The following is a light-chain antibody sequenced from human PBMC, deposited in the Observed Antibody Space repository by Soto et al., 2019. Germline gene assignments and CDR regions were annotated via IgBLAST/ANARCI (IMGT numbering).Light chain of an antibody. CDR1: QDVNIY. J-gene: IGKJ4*01. CDR2: GAS. Sequence: EIVMTQSPATLSVSPGERATLSCRASQDVNIYLAWYQQKPGRAPRLLISGASTRATGIPARFSGSGSGTEFTLTISSLQSEDVAVYYCQQYGNWPLTFGGGTNVEIK. CDR3: QQYGNWPLT. V-gene: IGKV3D-15*01.